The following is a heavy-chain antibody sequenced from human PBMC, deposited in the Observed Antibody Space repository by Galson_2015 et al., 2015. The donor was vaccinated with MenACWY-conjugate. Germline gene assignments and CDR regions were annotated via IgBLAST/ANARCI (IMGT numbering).Heavy chain of an antibody. Sequence: SLRLSCAASGFIFNTYWMHWVRQAPGKGLVWVSRINPGGSSTTYADSVKDRFTISRDNAKNTLYLQMNSLRSDDTAVYFCARAAGGWGQGTLVTVSS. J-gene: IGHJ4*02. D-gene: IGHD3-16*01. CDR1: GFIFNTYW. CDR3: ARAAGG. V-gene: IGHV3-74*01. CDR2: INPGGSST.